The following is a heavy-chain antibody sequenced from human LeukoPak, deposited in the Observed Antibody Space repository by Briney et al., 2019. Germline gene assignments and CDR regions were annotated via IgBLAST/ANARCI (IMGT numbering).Heavy chain of an antibody. V-gene: IGHV3-23*01. CDR3: AKDRGDVGSSGRLEY. CDR1: GFTFSRYA. Sequence: GGSLRLSCVASGFTFSRYAMSWVRQAPGKGLEWVSVSSGSGGTTYYADSVKGRFTISRDSSKNTLLLQMNSLTDEDTAVYYCAKDRGDVGSSGRLEYWGQGTLVTVPS. J-gene: IGHJ4*02. CDR2: SSGSGGTT. D-gene: IGHD6-6*01.